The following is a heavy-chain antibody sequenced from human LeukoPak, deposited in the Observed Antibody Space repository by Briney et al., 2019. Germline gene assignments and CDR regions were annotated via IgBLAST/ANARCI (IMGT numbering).Heavy chain of an antibody. D-gene: IGHD2/OR15-2a*01. CDR1: GFIFSSHG. V-gene: IGHV3-21*01. J-gene: IGHJ4*02. CDR3: ARDSYYYAGDY. CDR2: ISSITTYT. Sequence: GGTLRLSCAASGFIFSSHGMNWVRQAPGKGLEWVSSISSITTYTHYADSVKGRFTISRDNAKDSLYLQMNSLRAEDTAVYFCARDSYYYAGDYWGQGTLVTVSS.